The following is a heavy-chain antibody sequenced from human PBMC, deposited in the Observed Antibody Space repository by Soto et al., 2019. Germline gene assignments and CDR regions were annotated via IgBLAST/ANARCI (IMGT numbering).Heavy chain of an antibody. CDR3: AKDPTQNIGILTGYYTVLGY. CDR2: ISGSGGST. Sequence: PGGSLRLSCAASGFTFSSYAMSWVRQAPGKGLEWVSAISGSGGSTYYADSVKGRFTISRDNSKNTLYLQMNSLRAEDTAVYYCAKDPTQNIGILTGYYTVLGYWGQGTLVTVSS. J-gene: IGHJ4*02. D-gene: IGHD3-9*01. CDR1: GFTFSSYA. V-gene: IGHV3-23*01.